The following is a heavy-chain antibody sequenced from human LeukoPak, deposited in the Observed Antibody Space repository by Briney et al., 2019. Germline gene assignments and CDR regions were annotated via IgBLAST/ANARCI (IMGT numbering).Heavy chain of an antibody. CDR1: GYTFTSYG. CDR2: ISAYNGNT. CDR3: AGSAPYCSSTSCSLDY. J-gene: IGHJ4*02. D-gene: IGHD2-2*01. V-gene: IGHV1-18*01. Sequence: EASVKVSCKASGYTFTSYGISWVRQAPGQGLEWMGWISAYNGNTNYAQKLQGRVTMTTDTSTSTAYMELRSLRSDDTAVYYCAGSAPYCSSTSCSLDYWGQGTLVTVSS.